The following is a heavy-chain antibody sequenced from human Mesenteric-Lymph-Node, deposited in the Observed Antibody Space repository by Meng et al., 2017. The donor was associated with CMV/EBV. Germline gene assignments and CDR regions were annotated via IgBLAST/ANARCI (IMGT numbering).Heavy chain of an antibody. Sequence: GESLKISCAASGFTFSDYWMSWVRRAPGKGLEWVVNINQRGNEKNYVDSVKGRFTISRDNAMNLLYLQMNSLRAEDTAVYYCAREYIEDTAMVEGFYFDYWGQGTLVTVSS. CDR1: GFTFSDYW. D-gene: IGHD5-18*01. CDR3: AREYIEDTAMVEGFYFDY. J-gene: IGHJ4*02. V-gene: IGHV3-7*01. CDR2: INQRGNEK.